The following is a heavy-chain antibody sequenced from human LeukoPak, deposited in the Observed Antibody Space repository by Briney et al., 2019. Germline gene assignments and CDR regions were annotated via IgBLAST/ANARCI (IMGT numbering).Heavy chain of an antibody. D-gene: IGHD5-12*01. CDR1: GFTFSNYA. J-gene: IGHJ4*02. CDR2: ISGSGGST. CDR3: AKDRSGYDYYGQFYFDF. Sequence: GGSLRLSCVVSGFTFSNYAMSWVRQAPGKGLEWVSGISGSGGSTYYADSVKGRFTISRDSSKNTLYLQMNSLRAEDTAVYYCAKDRSGYDYYGQFYFDFWGQGTLVTVSS. V-gene: IGHV3-23*01.